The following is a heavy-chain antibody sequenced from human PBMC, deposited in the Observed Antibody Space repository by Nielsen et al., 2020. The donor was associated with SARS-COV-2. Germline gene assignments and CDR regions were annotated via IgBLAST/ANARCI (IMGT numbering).Heavy chain of an antibody. CDR3: AREDQKGYDLDY. Sequence: GESLKISCAASGFTFSDYYMSWIRKAPGKGLEWVSYISSSSSYTNYADSVKGRFTISRDNAKNSLYLQMNSLRAEDTAVYYCAREDQKGYDLDYWGQGTLVTVSS. CDR1: GFTFSDYY. D-gene: IGHD5-12*01. V-gene: IGHV3-11*06. CDR2: ISSSSSYT. J-gene: IGHJ4*02.